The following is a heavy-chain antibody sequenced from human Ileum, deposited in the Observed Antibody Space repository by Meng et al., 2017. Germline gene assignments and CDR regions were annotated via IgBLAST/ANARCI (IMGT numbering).Heavy chain of an antibody. CDR1: GCSISTSDW. J-gene: IGHJ4*02. D-gene: IGHD1-26*01. CDR2: IHHSGST. Sequence: VHRSGSRPELLKPSGHPPLPCAVSGCSISTSDWWSWVRQPPGKGLEWIGEIHHSGSTNYNPSLKSRVTISVDKSKNQFSLKLNSVTAADTAVYYCAREWSGSYRHFDYWGQGTLVTVSS. CDR3: AREWSGSYRHFDY. V-gene: IGHV4-4*02.